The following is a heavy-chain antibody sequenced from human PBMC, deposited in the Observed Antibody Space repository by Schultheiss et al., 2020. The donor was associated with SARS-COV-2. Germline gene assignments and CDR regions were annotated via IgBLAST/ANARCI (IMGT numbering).Heavy chain of an antibody. V-gene: IGHV3-30*02. D-gene: IGHD3-9*01. CDR3: AKDPYYDILTGYSY. CDR2: IRYDGSNK. Sequence: GESLKISCAASGFKFSDYGTHWVRQAPGKGLEWVAFIRYDGSNKYYADSVKGRFTISRDNSKNTLYLQMNSLRAEDTAVYYCAKDPYYDILTGYSYWGQGTLVTVSS. CDR1: GFKFSDYG. J-gene: IGHJ4*02.